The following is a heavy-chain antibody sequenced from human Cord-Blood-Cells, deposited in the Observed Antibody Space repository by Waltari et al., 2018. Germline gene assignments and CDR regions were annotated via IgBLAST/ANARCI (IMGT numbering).Heavy chain of an antibody. CDR3: ARDTGPDY. J-gene: IGHJ4*02. V-gene: IGHV3-7*01. CDR2: IKQDGSEK. Sequence: EVQLVESGGGLVQPGGLLRLSCAASGFTFSSSWMSWVRQAPGKGLEWVAKIKQDGSEKYYVDSVKGRFTISRDNAKNSLYLQMNSLRAEDTAVYYCARDTGPDYWGQGTLVTVSS. CDR1: GFTFSSSW.